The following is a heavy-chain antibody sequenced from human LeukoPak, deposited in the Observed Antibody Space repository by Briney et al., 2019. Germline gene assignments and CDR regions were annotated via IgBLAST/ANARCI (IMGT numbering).Heavy chain of an antibody. CDR3: ARLGGTAATPFDY. CDR2: IIPIFGTA. CDR1: GGTFSSYA. Sequence: SVKVSCKASGGTFSSYAISWVRQAPGQGLEWMGGIIPIFGTANYAQKFQGRVTITTDESTSTAYMELSSLRSEDTAVYYCARLGGTAATPFDYWGQGTLVTVSS. V-gene: IGHV1-69*05. J-gene: IGHJ4*02. D-gene: IGHD2-21*02.